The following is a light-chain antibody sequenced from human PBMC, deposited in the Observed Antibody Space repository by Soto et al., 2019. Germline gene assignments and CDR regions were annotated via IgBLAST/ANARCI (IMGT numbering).Light chain of an antibody. V-gene: IGKV1-39*01. J-gene: IGKJ1*01. CDR1: TSISTY. Sequence: DIQFSHTPSSLCPSVRWSVTITCPASTSISTYLNWYQLQPGNAPKLLLSAAPGFQSEVPSNFSGSGSGTDFTLTISSLQPEDFATYYCQQSYSSPRTFGQGTKGDIK. CDR3: QQSYSSPRT. CDR2: AAP.